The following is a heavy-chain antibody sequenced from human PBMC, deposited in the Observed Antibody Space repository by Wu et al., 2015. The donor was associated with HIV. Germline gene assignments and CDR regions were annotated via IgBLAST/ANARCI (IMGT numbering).Heavy chain of an antibody. D-gene: IGHD4-17*01. V-gene: IGHV1-2*02. J-gene: IGHJ2*01. Sequence: QVQLVQSGAEVKKPGASVKVSCKASGYTFTDYFIHWMRQAPGQGLEWMGWINPNSGGTDSAQKFQGRVTMTRDTSVSTAYMELSSLRSADTAMYYCARGAAVTTLSTYWYFDLWAVAPGHCL. CDR1: GYTFTDYF. CDR3: ARGAAVTTLSTYWYFDL. CDR2: INPNSGGT.